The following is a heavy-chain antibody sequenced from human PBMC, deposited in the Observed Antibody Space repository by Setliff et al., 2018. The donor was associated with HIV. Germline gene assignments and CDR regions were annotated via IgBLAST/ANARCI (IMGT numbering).Heavy chain of an antibody. CDR2: INVGSGKT. CDR3: ARDGCSGQRCYLFNWFDP. Sequence: GASVKVSCKASGYSFINHAMHWVRQAPGQRLEWMGWINVGSGKTQYSQEFQGRVTITRDTSATTAYMELSGLTSEDTAVYYCARDGCSGQRCYLFNWFDPWGQGTLVTVSS. V-gene: IGHV1-3*01. D-gene: IGHD2-15*01. J-gene: IGHJ5*02. CDR1: GYSFINHA.